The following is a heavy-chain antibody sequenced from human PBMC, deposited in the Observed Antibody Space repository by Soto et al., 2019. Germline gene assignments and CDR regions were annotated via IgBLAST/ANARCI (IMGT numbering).Heavy chain of an antibody. J-gene: IGHJ4*02. Sequence: SETLSLTCTVSGGSISSSSYYWGWIRQPPGKGLEWIGSIYYSGSTYYNPSLKSRVTISVDTSKNQFSLKLSSVTAADTAVYYCARRATSSSWPKFDYWGQGTQVTVSS. CDR1: GGSISSSSYY. CDR3: ARRATSSSWPKFDY. CDR2: IYYSGST. V-gene: IGHV4-39*01. D-gene: IGHD6-13*01.